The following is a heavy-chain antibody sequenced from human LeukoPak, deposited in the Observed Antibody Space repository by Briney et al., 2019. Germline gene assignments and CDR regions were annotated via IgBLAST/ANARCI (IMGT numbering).Heavy chain of an antibody. Sequence: GESLKISCKGSGYSFTSYWIAWVRQMPGKGLEWMGIIYPGDSDTRYSPSFQGQVTISADKSISTAYLQWSSLKASDTAIYYCARVLICGRDCYSTGPLDYWGQGTLVTVSS. J-gene: IGHJ4*02. V-gene: IGHV5-51*01. D-gene: IGHD2-21*02. CDR3: ARVLICGRDCYSTGPLDY. CDR1: GYSFTSYW. CDR2: IYPGDSDT.